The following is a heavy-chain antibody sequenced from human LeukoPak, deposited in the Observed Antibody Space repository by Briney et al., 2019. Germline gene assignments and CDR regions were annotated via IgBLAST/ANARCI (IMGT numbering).Heavy chain of an antibody. J-gene: IGHJ5*02. CDR2: ISSSGSTI. CDR1: GFTFSSYE. CDR3: ARGADGVSSNSRGWFDP. D-gene: IGHD2-15*01. Sequence: GGSLRLSCAASGFTFSSYEMNWVRQAPGKGLEWVSYISSSGSTIYYADSVKGRFTISRDNAKNSLYLQMNSLRAEDTAVYYCARGADGVSSNSRGWFDPWGQGTLVTVSS. V-gene: IGHV3-48*03.